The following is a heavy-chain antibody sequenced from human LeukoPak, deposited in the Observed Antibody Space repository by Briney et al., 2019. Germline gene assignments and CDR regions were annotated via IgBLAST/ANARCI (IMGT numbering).Heavy chain of an antibody. D-gene: IGHD4-17*01. Sequence: GGSLRLSCAASGFTFSSYAMSWVRQAPGKGLEWVSAINWNGGSTNYADSVKGRFTISRDNAKNSLFLQMNGLRAEDTALYYCARVPPDDYGDYYYFDYWGQGTLVTVSS. CDR1: GFTFSSYA. J-gene: IGHJ4*02. V-gene: IGHV3-20*04. CDR2: INWNGGST. CDR3: ARVPPDDYGDYYYFDY.